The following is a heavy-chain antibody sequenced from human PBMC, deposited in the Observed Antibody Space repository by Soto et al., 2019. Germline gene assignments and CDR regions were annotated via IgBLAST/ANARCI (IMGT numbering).Heavy chain of an antibody. J-gene: IGHJ6*02. CDR3: VKGQSSSWSQTGGMDV. D-gene: IGHD6-6*01. Sequence: EVQLLESGGGLVQPGGSLRLSCAASGFTFSTYAMSWVRQAPGKGLEWVAGIDDSGVSTYYADSVKGRLTISRDNSKNTLYLQMGSLRAEDTAGYYCVKGQSSSWSQTGGMDVWGQGTTVTVSS. V-gene: IGHV3-23*01. CDR1: GFTFSTYA. CDR2: IDDSGVST.